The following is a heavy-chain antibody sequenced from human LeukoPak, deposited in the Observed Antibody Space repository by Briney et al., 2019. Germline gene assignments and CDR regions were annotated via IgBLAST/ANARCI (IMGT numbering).Heavy chain of an antibody. CDR2: IYPGDSEP. CDR3: VQLGDLYGDYGIHDY. J-gene: IGHJ4*02. Sequence: PGESLQISCKGSGYSFANYWIGWVRQMPGKGLEWMGIIYPGDSEPRYSPSFQGHVTISADKSLSTAYLQWGSLKASDTAMFYCVQLGDLYGDYGIHDYWGQGTLVTVSS. V-gene: IGHV5-51*01. CDR1: GYSFANYW. D-gene: IGHD4-17*01.